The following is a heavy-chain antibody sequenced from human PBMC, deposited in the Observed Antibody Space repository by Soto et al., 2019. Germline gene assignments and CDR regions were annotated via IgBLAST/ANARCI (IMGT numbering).Heavy chain of an antibody. V-gene: IGHV3-23*01. Sequence: GGSLRLSWAASGFTFSSYAVSWARQTPGKGLEWVSTISASGAYTYYADSVKGRFTIARDNSKNTLYLQMRSLRAGDTATYYCAKEVIAARPYYFDYWGQGTLVTVSS. CDR2: ISASGAYT. J-gene: IGHJ4*02. CDR1: GFTFSSYA. CDR3: AKEVIAARPYYFDY. D-gene: IGHD6-6*01.